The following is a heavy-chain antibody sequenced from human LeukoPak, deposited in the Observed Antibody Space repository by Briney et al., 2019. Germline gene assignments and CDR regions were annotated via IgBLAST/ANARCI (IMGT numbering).Heavy chain of an antibody. D-gene: IGHD6-6*01. CDR1: GGSFSGYY. J-gene: IGHJ4*02. V-gene: IGHV4-34*01. CDR2: IYHSGST. CDR3: AGGDSSSSPDFDY. Sequence: SETLSLTCAVYGGSFSGYYWSWIRQPPGKGLEWIGSIYHSGSTYYNPSLKSRVTISVDTSKNQFSLKLSSVTAADTAVYYCAGGDSSSSPDFDYWGQGTLVTVSS.